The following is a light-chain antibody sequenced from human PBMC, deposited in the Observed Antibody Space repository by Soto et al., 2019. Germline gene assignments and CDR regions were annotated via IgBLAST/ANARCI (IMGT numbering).Light chain of an antibody. CDR3: QSYDSSLSGSEV. CDR1: SSNIGAGND. Sequence: QSVLTQPPSVSGAPGQRVTISCTGSSSNIGAGNDVHWYQHLPGTAPKLLIYGNGNRPSGVPDRFSGSKSGTSASLAITGLQAEDEADYYCQSYDSSLSGSEVFGTGTKLTDL. J-gene: IGLJ1*01. V-gene: IGLV1-40*01. CDR2: GNG.